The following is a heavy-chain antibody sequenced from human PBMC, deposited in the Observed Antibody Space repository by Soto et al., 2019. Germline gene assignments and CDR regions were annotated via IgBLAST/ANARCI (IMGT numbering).Heavy chain of an antibody. D-gene: IGHD5-18*01. Sequence: ASVKVSCKASGGSFSSYTISWVRQAPGQGLEWMGRIIPILGIANYAQKFQGRVTITADKSTSTAYMELSSLRSEDTAVYYCARSNGYSYGYNWFDPWGQGTLVTVSS. CDR1: GGSFSSYT. V-gene: IGHV1-69*02. CDR2: IIPILGIA. J-gene: IGHJ5*02. CDR3: ARSNGYSYGYNWFDP.